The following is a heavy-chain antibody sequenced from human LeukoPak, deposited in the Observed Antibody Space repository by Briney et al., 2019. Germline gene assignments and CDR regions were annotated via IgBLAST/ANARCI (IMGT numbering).Heavy chain of an antibody. CDR2: IIPIFGTA. CDR1: GGTFSSYA. CDR3: ARDVYDYVWGSYRYRGFDY. D-gene: IGHD3-16*02. J-gene: IGHJ4*02. V-gene: IGHV1-69*01. Sequence: SVKVSCRASGGTFSSYAISWVRQAPGQGLEWMGGIIPIFGTANYAQKFQGRVTITADESTSTAYMELSSLRSEDTAVYYCARDVYDYVWGSYRYRGFDYWGQGTLVTVSS.